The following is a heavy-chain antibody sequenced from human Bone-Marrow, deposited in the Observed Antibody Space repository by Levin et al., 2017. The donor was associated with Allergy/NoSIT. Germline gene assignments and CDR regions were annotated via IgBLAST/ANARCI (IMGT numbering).Heavy chain of an antibody. Sequence: GGSLRLSCAASGFTFDEYAMYWVRQAPGKGLEWVSAINWHGNSAGYADSVKGRFTISRDNAKNSLYLQMNSLRPEDTALYYCAKDRRRDSSMDYYYHYGMDVWGQGTTVTVSS. J-gene: IGHJ6*02. CDR3: AKDRRRDSSMDYYYHYGMDV. CDR2: INWHGNSA. D-gene: IGHD5-18*01. CDR1: GFTFDEYA. V-gene: IGHV3-9*01.